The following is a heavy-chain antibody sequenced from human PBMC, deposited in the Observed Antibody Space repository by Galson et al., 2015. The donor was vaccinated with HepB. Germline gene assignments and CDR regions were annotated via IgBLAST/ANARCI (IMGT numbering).Heavy chain of an antibody. J-gene: IGHJ6*02. CDR2: IDWDDDK. CDR1: GFSLNTSGMC. Sequence: PALVKPTQTLTLTCTFSGFSLNTSGMCVSWIRQPPGKALEWLARIDWDDDKYYRKSLKTRLTVSKDTSKNQVVLTMTNMDPVDTATYYCARAHLGSTHYGMDVWGRGTTVSVSS. CDR3: ARAHLGSTHYGMDV. D-gene: IGHD7-27*01. V-gene: IGHV2-70*11.